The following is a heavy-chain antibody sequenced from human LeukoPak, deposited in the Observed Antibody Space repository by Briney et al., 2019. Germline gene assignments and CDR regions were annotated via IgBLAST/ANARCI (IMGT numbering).Heavy chain of an antibody. CDR1: GGSISSSS. V-gene: IGHV3-21*01. CDR3: ARGDLATD. Sequence: KASETLSLTCTVSGGSISSSSYYWGWIRQAPGKGLEWVSYISGSSSYIYYADSVEGRFTISRDNAKNSLYLQMNSLRAEDTAVYYCARGDLATDWGQGTLVTVSS. CDR2: ISGSSSYI. J-gene: IGHJ4*02.